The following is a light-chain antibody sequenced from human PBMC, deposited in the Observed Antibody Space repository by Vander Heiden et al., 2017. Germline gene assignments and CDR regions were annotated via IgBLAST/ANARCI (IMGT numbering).Light chain of an antibody. CDR3: QQYDNLPYT. CDR2: HAS. CDR1: QDINSS. V-gene: IGKV1-33*01. J-gene: IGKJ2*01. Sequence: QMPLSPSSLSPSVGDRVTITCQASQDINSSLNWYQQKPGKAPKLLIYHASNLETGVPSRFSGSGSRADFSFTISSLQPEDVATYYCQQYDNLPYTFGQGTKLEIK.